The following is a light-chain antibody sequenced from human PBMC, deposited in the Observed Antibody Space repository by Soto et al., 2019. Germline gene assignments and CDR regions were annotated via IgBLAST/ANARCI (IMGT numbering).Light chain of an antibody. CDR2: GAS. Sequence: EIVLTQSPGTLSLSPGERATLSCRASQSISSSYLSWYQQKPGQAPRLVIYGASTRATGIPARFSGSGRGSGTDFTLTISSLHPEDFAVYYCLQDYHLPITFGQGTHWRL. CDR1: QSISSSY. J-gene: IGKJ5*01. CDR3: LQDYHLPIT. V-gene: IGKV3D-7*01.